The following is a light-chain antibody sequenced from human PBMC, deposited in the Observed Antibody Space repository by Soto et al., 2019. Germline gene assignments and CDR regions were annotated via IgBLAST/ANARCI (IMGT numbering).Light chain of an antibody. Sequence: DIQLTQSPSFLSASIGDRVTITCRASQGISSYLAWYQHTPGRAPKLLIYASSTLQSGVPSRFSGSGSGTEFTLTISSLQPDDFATYYCQQFNTFPVTFGQGTRLDI. CDR1: QGISSY. J-gene: IGKJ5*01. V-gene: IGKV1-9*01. CDR3: QQFNTFPVT. CDR2: ASS.